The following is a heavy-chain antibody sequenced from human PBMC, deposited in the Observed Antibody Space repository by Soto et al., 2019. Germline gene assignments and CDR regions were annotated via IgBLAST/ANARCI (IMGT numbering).Heavy chain of an antibody. CDR3: ARASKGSGWYHYYYYGMDV. CDR1: GDSVSSNSAA. D-gene: IGHD6-19*01. Sequence: SQTLSLTCAISGDSVSSNSAAWNWIRQSPSRGLEWLGRTYYRSKWYNDYAVSVKSRITINPDTSKNQFSLQLNSVTPEDTAVYYCARASKGSGWYHYYYYGMDVWGQGTTVTVSS. CDR2: TYYRSKWYN. V-gene: IGHV6-1*01. J-gene: IGHJ6*02.